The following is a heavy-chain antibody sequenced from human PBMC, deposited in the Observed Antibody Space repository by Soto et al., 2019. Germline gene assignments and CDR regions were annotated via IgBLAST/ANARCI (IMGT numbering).Heavy chain of an antibody. D-gene: IGHD2-2*01. CDR3: TTDSRDIVLVPAAIQVDY. CDR2: IGSRGETYAT. J-gene: IGHJ4*02. Sequence: GGSLRLSCSASGFSFCASALQWVRQASGKGLEWLGRIGSRGETYATTYAASVKGRFTISRDDSKNTLYLQMNSLKTEDTAVYYCTTDSRDIVLVPAAIQVDYWGQGTLVTVSS. CDR1: GFSFCASA. V-gene: IGHV3-73*01.